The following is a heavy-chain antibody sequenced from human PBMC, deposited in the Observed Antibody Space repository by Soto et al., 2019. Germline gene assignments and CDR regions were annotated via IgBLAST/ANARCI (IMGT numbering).Heavy chain of an antibody. CDR1: GYTFTSYD. CDR3: ATSFGSGSRAFDY. D-gene: IGHD3-10*01. Sequence: GASVKVSCKASGYTFTSYDINWVRQATGQGLEWMGWMNPNSANTGYAQEFQGRVTLTADKSTSTAYMVLSSLRSEGTAIYYCATSFGSGSRAFDYWGQGALVTVSS. V-gene: IGHV1-8*01. J-gene: IGHJ4*02. CDR2: MNPNSANT.